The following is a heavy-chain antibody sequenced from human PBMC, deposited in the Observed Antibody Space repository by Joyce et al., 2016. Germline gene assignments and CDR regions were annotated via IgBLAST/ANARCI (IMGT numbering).Heavy chain of an antibody. D-gene: IGHD3-3*01. Sequence: EVQLVESGGGLVKPGGSLRLSCVASGFTFSSYGMHWVRQAPGKGLEWVSTISSSSSYIYYADSVKGRFTVSRDNAKNSLYLQMNSLRAEDTAVYYCARDRFLEWFNWFDPWGQGTLVTVSS. CDR1: GFTFSSYG. V-gene: IGHV3-21*02. CDR2: ISSSSSYI. J-gene: IGHJ5*02. CDR3: ARDRFLEWFNWFDP.